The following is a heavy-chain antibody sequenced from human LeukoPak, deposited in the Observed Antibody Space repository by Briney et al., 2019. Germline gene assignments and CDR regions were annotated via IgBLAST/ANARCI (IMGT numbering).Heavy chain of an antibody. CDR1: GFSLSTSGVG. V-gene: IGHV2-5*02. CDR2: IYWDDEK. CDR3: AHRRAWDYFDY. J-gene: IGHJ4*02. Sequence: SGPTLLKPTPPLTLTSTFSGFSLSTSGVGVGWIRQPPGKALGWVALIYWDDEKSYSPSLKSGLTITKDTSKNQVVLTMTNMDPVDTATYYCAHRRAWDYFDYWGQGTLVTVSS.